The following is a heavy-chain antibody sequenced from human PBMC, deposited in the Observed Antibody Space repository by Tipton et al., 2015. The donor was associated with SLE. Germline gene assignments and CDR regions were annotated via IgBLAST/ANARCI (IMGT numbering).Heavy chain of an antibody. J-gene: IGHJ4*02. Sequence: TLSLTCTVSGASISTKYYYWGWIRQPPGKGLEWIGSIYYSGSTFYNPSLKSRVTILVDTSKNQFFLKLTSVTAADTAVYFCARGYCTGGSCYRGDHWGRGTLVTVSA. CDR2: IYYSGST. V-gene: IGHV4-39*07. CDR3: ARGYCTGGSCYRGDH. D-gene: IGHD2-15*01. CDR1: GASISTKYYY.